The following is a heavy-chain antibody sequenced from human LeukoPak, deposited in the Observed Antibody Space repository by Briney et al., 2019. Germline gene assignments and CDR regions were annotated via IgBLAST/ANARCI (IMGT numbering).Heavy chain of an antibody. V-gene: IGHV4-34*01. CDR3: ARGPIANSFDY. J-gene: IGHJ4*02. CDR2: INHSGST. CDR1: GGSINTYF. D-gene: IGHD6-13*01. Sequence: SETLSLTCTVSGGSINTYFWSWIRQPPGKGLEWIGEINHSGSTNYNPSLKSRVTISVDTSKNQFSLKLSSVTAADTAVYYCARGPIANSFDYWGQGTLVTVSS.